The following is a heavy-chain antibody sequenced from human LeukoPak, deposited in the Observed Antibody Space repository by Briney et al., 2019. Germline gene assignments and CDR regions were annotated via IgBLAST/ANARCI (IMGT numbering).Heavy chain of an antibody. CDR2: ISAYNGNT. Sequence: GASVKVSCKASGYTFTGYFMHWVRQAPGQGLEWMGWISAYNGNTNYAQKLQGRVTMTTDTSTSTAYMELRSLRSDDTAVYYCARSSQLRYFDWANWFDPWGQGTLVTVSS. CDR1: GYTFTGYF. D-gene: IGHD3-9*01. V-gene: IGHV1-18*04. J-gene: IGHJ5*02. CDR3: ARSSQLRYFDWANWFDP.